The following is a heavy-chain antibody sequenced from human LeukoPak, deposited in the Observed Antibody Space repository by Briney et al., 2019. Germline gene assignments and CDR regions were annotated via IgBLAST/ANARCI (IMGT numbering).Heavy chain of an antibody. CDR3: ERESYSSGWYFDY. D-gene: IGHD6-19*01. CDR2: IWYDGSNK. J-gene: IGHJ4*02. Sequence: GGSLRPSCAASGFTFSSYGMDWVRPAPGKGLEWVAVIWYDGSNKYYTDSVKGRFTISRDNSKNTLYLQMNSLRAEDTAAYYCERESYSSGWYFDYWGQGTMVTVSS. V-gene: IGHV3-33*01. CDR1: GFTFSSYG.